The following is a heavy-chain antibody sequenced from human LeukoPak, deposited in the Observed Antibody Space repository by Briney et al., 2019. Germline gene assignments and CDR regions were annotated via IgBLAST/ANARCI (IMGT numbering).Heavy chain of an antibody. J-gene: IGHJ4*02. D-gene: IGHD3-16*01. V-gene: IGHV3-48*03. CDR3: ARTPYYDYGHFDY. CDR2: ISSSGSAI. CDR1: GFTFSSYE. Sequence: GGSLRLSCAASGFTFSSYEMNWVRQAPGKGLEWVSYISSSGSAIYYADSMKGRFTISRDNAKNSLYLQMNSLRAEDTAVYYCARTPYYDYGHFDYWGQGTLVTVSS.